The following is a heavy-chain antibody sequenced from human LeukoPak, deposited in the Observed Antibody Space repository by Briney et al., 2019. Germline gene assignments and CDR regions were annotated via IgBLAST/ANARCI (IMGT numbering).Heavy chain of an antibody. CDR1: GYTFTSYY. Sequence: GASVKVSCKASGYTFTSYYMHWVRQAPGQGLEWMGIINISGGSTSYAQKFQGKVTMTRDTSTSTVYMVLSSLRSEDTAVYYCARGGILVVAFFGYYGMDVWGKGKTVTVSS. D-gene: IGHD2-21*01. CDR3: ARGGILVVAFFGYYGMDV. V-gene: IGHV1-46*01. CDR2: INISGGST. J-gene: IGHJ6*04.